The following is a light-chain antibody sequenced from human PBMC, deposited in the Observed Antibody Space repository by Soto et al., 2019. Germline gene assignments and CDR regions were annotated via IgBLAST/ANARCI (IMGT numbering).Light chain of an antibody. CDR1: QRVSSSY. V-gene: IGKV3-20*01. J-gene: IGKJ2*01. Sequence: EIVLTQSPGTLSLSPGERATLSCRASQRVSSSYLAWYQQKPGQAPRLLIYGASSRATGIPDRFSGSGSGTDFTLTISRLEPDDFAVYYCQQYGSSPRTFGQGTKLEIK. CDR2: GAS. CDR3: QQYGSSPRT.